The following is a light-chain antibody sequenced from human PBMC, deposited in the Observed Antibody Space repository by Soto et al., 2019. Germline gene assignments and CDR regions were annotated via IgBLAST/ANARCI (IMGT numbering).Light chain of an antibody. CDR3: QKNFSSPSIT. V-gene: IGKV1-39*01. Sequence: DIQMTQSPSSLSASVGDRGTITCRASQSVSNFLHWYQQRPGEAPKLLIYAASNLKTGVPFRFSGSGSGTEFTLTISSLQPEDFATYYCQKNFSSPSITFGQGTKVDIK. CDR1: QSVSNF. J-gene: IGKJ1*01. CDR2: AAS.